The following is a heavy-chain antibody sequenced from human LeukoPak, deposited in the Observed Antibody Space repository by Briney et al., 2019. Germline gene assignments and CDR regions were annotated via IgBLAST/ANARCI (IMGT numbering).Heavy chain of an antibody. CDR2: IKQDGSEK. Sequence: QPGGSLRLSCAASGFTFSSYWMSWVRQAPGKGLEWVANIKQDGSEKYYVDSVKGRFTISRDNAKNSLYLQMNSLRAEDTAVYYCASGVFDWLLSRIDYWGQGTLVTVSS. CDR1: GFTFSSYW. J-gene: IGHJ4*02. D-gene: IGHD3-9*01. V-gene: IGHV3-7*01. CDR3: ASGVFDWLLSRIDY.